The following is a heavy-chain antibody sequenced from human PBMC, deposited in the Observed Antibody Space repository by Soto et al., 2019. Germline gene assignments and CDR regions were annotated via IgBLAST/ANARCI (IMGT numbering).Heavy chain of an antibody. J-gene: IGHJ6*02. Sequence: GASVKVSCKASGYTFITYAIYWVRQAPGQRLEWMGWINAGNGNTKYSQKFQGRVTITRDTSARTAYMELRSLQSEDTAVYYCARSIAARLYYFYGMDVWAKGPRSPSP. CDR3: ARSIAARLYYFYGMDV. CDR1: GYTFITYA. CDR2: INAGNGNT. V-gene: IGHV1-3*01. D-gene: IGHD6-6*01.